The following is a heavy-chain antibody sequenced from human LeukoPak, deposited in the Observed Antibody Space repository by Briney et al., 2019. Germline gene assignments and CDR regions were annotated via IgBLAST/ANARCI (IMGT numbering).Heavy chain of an antibody. J-gene: IGHJ4*02. V-gene: IGHV3-23*01. CDR1: GFTFSSYA. CDR3: AKGGMVAATRFDY. CDR2: ISGSDGST. Sequence: GGSLRLSCAASGFTFSSYAMSWVRQAPGKGLEWVSTISGSDGSTYYADSVKGRFTISRDNSKNTLYLQMNSLRAEDTAVYYCAKGGMVAATRFDYWGQGTLVTVSS. D-gene: IGHD2-15*01.